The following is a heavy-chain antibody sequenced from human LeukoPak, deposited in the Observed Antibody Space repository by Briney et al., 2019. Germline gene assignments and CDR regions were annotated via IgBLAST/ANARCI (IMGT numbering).Heavy chain of an antibody. J-gene: IGHJ4*02. CDR2: IKQDGSEK. CDR1: GFTFSNSW. Sequence: GGSLRLSCAVSGFTFSNSWMNWVRQAPGKGLEWVADIKQDGSEKYYVDSVKGRFTISRDNAKNSLYLQMNNLRAEDTAMYYCARDADGYEDWGQGTLVIVSS. V-gene: IGHV3-7*01. D-gene: IGHD5-24*01. CDR3: ARDADGYED.